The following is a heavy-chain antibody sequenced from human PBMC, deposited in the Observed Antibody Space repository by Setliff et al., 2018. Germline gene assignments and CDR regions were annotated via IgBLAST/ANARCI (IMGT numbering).Heavy chain of an antibody. CDR2: INHSGST. Sequence: SETLSLTCAVYGGSFSGYYWSWIRQPPGKGLEWIGEINHSGSTNYNPSLKSRVTISVDTSKKQFSLKLSSVTAADTAVYYCARTNYYDSSTYFNWFDPWGQGTLVTVSS. CDR1: GGSFSGYY. V-gene: IGHV4-34*01. CDR3: ARTNYYDSSTYFNWFDP. D-gene: IGHD3-22*01. J-gene: IGHJ5*02.